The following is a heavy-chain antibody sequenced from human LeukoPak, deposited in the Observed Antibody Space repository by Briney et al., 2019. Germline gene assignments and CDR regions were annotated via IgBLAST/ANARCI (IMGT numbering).Heavy chain of an antibody. Sequence: SQTLSLTCTVSGGSISCAGYCWSWIRQPAGKGVEWIGRIYASGSTNYNPSLRGRVTISVDASKNQISLKLTSVTATDTAVYYCARERDYGGTFDYWGQGTLVTVSS. J-gene: IGHJ4*02. V-gene: IGHV4-61*02. CDR2: IYASGST. CDR3: ARERDYGGTFDY. D-gene: IGHD4-23*01. CDR1: GGSISCAGYC.